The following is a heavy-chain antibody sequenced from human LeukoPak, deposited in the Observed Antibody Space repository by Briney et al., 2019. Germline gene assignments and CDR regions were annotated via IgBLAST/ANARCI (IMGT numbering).Heavy chain of an antibody. CDR2: MNPNSGNT. CDR1: GYTFTSYY. Sequence: GASVKVSCKASGYTFTSYYMHWVRQATGQGLEWMGWMNPNSGNTGYAQKFQGRVTMTRNTSISTAYMELSSLRSEDTAVYYCARVENYYGQDSLDPWGQGTLVTVSS. CDR3: ARVENYYGQDSLDP. D-gene: IGHD3-10*01. J-gene: IGHJ5*02. V-gene: IGHV1-8*02.